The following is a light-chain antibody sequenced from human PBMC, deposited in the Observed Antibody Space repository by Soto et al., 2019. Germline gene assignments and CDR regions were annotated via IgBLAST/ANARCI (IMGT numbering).Light chain of an antibody. CDR1: EHINNY. Sequence: DIHMTQSPPSLSASVGDRVTITCQASEHINNYLNWYQQIPGKAPKLLIYDASNLAAGAPSRFSGSGSGTAFTFAISGLQPDDVATYYCQQYDSLPLTFGGGTKVDI. CDR3: QQYDSLPLT. J-gene: IGKJ4*01. V-gene: IGKV1-33*01. CDR2: DAS.